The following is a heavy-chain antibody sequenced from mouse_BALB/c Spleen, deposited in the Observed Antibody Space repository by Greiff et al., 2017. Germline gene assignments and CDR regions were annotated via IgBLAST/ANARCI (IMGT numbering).Heavy chain of an antibody. V-gene: IGHV5-6-5*01. D-gene: IGHD1-1*01. CDR2: ISSGGST. J-gene: IGHJ2*01. CDR3: AREEDYYGSNDY. CDR1: GFTFSSYA. Sequence: DVHLVESGGGLVKPGGSLKLSCAASGFTFSSYAMSWVRQTPEKRLEWVASISSGGSTYYPDSVKGQFTISRDNARNILYLQMSSLRSEDTAIYYCAREEDYYGSNDYWGQGTTLTVSS.